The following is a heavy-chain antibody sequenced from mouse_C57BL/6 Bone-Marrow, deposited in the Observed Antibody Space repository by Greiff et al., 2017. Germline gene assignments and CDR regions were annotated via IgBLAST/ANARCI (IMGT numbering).Heavy chain of an antibody. CDR2: IDPSDSYT. J-gene: IGHJ2*01. CDR1: GYTFTSYW. CDR3: ASTYDGYWSY. Sequence: QVQLQQPGAELVMPGASVKLSCKASGYTFTSYWMHWVKQRPGQGLEWIGEIDPSDSYTNYNQKFKGKSTLTVDKSSSTAYMQLSSLTSEDSAVYYCASTYDGYWSYWGQGTTLTVSS. D-gene: IGHD2-3*01. V-gene: IGHV1-69*01.